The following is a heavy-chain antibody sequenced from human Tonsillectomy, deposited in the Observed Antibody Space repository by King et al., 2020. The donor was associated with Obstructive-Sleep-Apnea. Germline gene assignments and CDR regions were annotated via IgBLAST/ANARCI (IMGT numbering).Heavy chain of an antibody. CDR1: GGTFSSYA. D-gene: IGHD5-18*01. CDR2: IIPLPDIA. CDR3: GRGGVDTPIPFDY. Sequence: VQLVQSGAEVKKPGSSVKVSCKASGGTFSSYAISWPRQAPGQELEWMGRIIPLPDIANYAQKFQGGVTITADKSTNTAYMELSSLRAEDTAGYYCGRGGVDTPIPFDYWGQGTLVTVSS. V-gene: IGHV1-69*04. J-gene: IGHJ4*02.